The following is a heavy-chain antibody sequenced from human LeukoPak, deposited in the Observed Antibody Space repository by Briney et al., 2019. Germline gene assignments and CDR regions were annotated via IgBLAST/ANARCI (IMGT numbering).Heavy chain of an antibody. CDR3: ARGGSGPEPFDY. V-gene: IGHV1-8*03. CDR1: RYTFTIYA. Sequence: ASVRVSSMPSRYTFTIYAIKCVRPGTGQGLGWVGWMNPNSGNTGYAQKFQGRVTITRNTSKSTAYMELSSLRSEDTAVYYCARGGSGPEPFDYWGQGTLVTVSS. J-gene: IGHJ4*02. CDR2: MNPNSGNT. D-gene: IGHD1-14*01.